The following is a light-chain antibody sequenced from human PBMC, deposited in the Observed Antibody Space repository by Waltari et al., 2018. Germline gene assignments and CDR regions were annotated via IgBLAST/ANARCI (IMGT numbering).Light chain of an antibody. Sequence: SYELTQPTSVSVAPGQTASITCSGDKLGDKYACWYQQKPGQSPVLVIHQDTKRPSGIPARFSGSNSGNTATLTISGTQAIDEADYYCQAWDSSYARVFGGGTKLTVL. CDR3: QAWDSSYARV. CDR1: KLGDKY. CDR2: QDT. V-gene: IGLV3-1*01. J-gene: IGLJ2*01.